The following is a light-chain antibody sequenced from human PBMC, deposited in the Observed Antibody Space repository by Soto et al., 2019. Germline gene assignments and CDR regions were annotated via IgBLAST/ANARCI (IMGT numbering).Light chain of an antibody. CDR1: QSIRNSH. J-gene: IGKJ4*01. Sequence: EIVLTQSPGALSLSPGERATLSCRASQSIRNSHSAWYQQKPGQAPRLLIYGASNRATGVSDRFSGSGSGTDFTITITRLEPEESAVYYCQQYDRSPLFGGGTKVEI. CDR3: QQYDRSPL. V-gene: IGKV3-20*01. CDR2: GAS.